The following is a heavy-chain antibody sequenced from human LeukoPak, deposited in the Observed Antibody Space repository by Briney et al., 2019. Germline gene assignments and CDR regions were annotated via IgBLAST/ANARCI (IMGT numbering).Heavy chain of an antibody. CDR1: GFTFSTYS. D-gene: IGHD1-26*01. CDR2: IGSDGGST. V-gene: IGHV3-74*03. Sequence: GGSLRLSCAASGFTFSTYSMNWVRQAPGKGLVWVSRIGSDGGSTTYADSVKGRFTISRDNAKNTLYLQMTSLRAEDTAVYYCARGGSGNFYYWGQGTLVTVSP. CDR3: ARGGSGNFYY. J-gene: IGHJ4*02.